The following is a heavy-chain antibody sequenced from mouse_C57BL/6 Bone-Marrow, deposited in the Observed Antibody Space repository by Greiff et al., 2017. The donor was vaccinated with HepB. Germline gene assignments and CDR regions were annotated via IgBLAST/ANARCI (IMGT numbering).Heavy chain of an antibody. V-gene: IGHV2-2*01. D-gene: IGHD1-1*01. CDR1: GFSLTSYG. CDR2: IWSGGST. Sequence: VQLQQSGPGLVQPSQSLSITCTVSGFSLTSYGVHWVRQSPGKGLEWLGVIWSGGSTDYNAAFISRLSISKDNSKSQVVFKMNSLQADDTAIYYCARGITTVVYWYFDVWGTGTTVTVSS. J-gene: IGHJ1*03. CDR3: ARGITTVVYWYFDV.